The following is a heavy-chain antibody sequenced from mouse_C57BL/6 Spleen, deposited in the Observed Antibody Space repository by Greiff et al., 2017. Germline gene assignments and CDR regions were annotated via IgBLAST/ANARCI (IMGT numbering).Heavy chain of an antibody. J-gene: IGHJ4*01. CDR3: AKKGGAMDY. Sequence: VMLVESGPGLVQPSQSLSITCTVSGFSLTSYGVHWVRQPPGKGLEWLGVIWSGGSTDYNAAFISRLSISKDNSKSQVFFKMNSLQADDTAIYYCAKKGGAMDYWGQGTSVTVSS. CDR1: GFSLTSYG. CDR2: IWSGGST. V-gene: IGHV2-4*01.